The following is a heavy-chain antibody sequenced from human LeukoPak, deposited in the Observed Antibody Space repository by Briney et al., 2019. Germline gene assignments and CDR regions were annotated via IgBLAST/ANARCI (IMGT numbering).Heavy chain of an antibody. Sequence: SETLSLTCTVSGGSISSYYWSWIRQPPGKGLEWIGYIYYSGSTNYNPSLKGRVTISVDTSKNQFSLKLSSVTAADTAVYYCASAVAGGVVFYWGQGTLVTVSS. CDR1: GGSISSYY. J-gene: IGHJ4*02. V-gene: IGHV4-59*01. D-gene: IGHD6-19*01. CDR2: IYYSGST. CDR3: ASAVAGGVVFY.